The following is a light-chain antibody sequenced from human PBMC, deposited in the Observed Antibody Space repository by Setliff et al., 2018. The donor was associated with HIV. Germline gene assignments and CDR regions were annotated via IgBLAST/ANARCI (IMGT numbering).Light chain of an antibody. V-gene: IGKV1-13*02. J-gene: IGKJ4*01. CDR1: QGISSA. CDR2: DAS. CDR3: QQCNIYPLT. Sequence: AVQLTQSPSSLSASVGDRVTITCRASQGISSALAWYQQKPGKAPNLLIYDASILQSGVPSRFSGSGSGTDFTLTISSLQPEDFATYYCQQCNIYPLTFGGGTKVDIK.